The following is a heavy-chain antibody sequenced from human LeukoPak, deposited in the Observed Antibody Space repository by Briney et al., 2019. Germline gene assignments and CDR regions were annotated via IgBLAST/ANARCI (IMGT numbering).Heavy chain of an antibody. V-gene: IGHV3-7*01. CDR1: GITFSGYW. CDR3: ASDGGPFDY. Sequence: PGGSLRLSCTASGITFSGYWMSWVRQPPGKGLEWVANIKQAGSEKYYVDSVEGRFTISRDDAKKSVYLQMNSLRAEDTAVYYCASDGGPFDYWGQGTLVTVSS. D-gene: IGHD3-16*01. CDR2: IKQAGSEK. J-gene: IGHJ4*02.